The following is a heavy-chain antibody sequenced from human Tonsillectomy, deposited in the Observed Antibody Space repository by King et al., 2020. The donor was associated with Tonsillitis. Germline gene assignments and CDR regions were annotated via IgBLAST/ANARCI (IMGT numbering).Heavy chain of an antibody. CDR1: GGSFSSSSYY. Sequence: LQLQESGPGLVKPSETLSLTCTVSGGSFSSSSYYWGWIRQPPGKGLEWIGSIYYTWNTYSNPSLKSRVTISVDTSKNQFSLRVSSVTAADTAVYYCARREGPFDYWGQGTLVTVSS. V-gene: IGHV4-39*01. D-gene: IGHD1-26*01. CDR2: IYYTWNT. CDR3: ARREGPFDY. J-gene: IGHJ4*02.